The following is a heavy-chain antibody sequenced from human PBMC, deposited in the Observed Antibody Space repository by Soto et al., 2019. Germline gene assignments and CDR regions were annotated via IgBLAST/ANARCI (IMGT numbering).Heavy chain of an antibody. J-gene: IGHJ5*01. V-gene: IGHV4-39*01. Sequence: PSETLSLTCTVSGGSITSGSYYWAWFRQPPGKGLEWIGSVYYSGSTFHNPSLKSRATISADTSKNQFSLRLTSVTAADTAVYYCARSIVVPGTVFDSWGQGALVTVSS. CDR1: GGSITSGSYY. D-gene: IGHD6-19*01. CDR2: VYYSGST. CDR3: ARSIVVPGTVFDS.